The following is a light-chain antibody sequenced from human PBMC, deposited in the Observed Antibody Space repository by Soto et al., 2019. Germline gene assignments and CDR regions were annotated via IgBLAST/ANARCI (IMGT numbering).Light chain of an antibody. Sequence: EVVLTQSPGTLSLSTGERATLSCRASQSVSNNYLAWYQQKPGQSPKLLIFGSTDRATGIPDRFSGSGSGTDFTLTISRLEPEDFAVYHCHQYGRSPPSTFGQGTKLEIK. J-gene: IGKJ2*01. CDR2: GST. CDR1: QSVSNNY. CDR3: HQYGRSPPST. V-gene: IGKV3-20*01.